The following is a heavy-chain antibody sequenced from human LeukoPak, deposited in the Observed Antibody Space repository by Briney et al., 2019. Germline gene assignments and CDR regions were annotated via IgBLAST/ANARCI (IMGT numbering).Heavy chain of an antibody. CDR2: ISAYNGNT. J-gene: IGHJ4*02. V-gene: IGHV1-18*01. CDR3: ARMIDFWSGYSSYFDY. Sequence: ASVKVSCKASGYTFTSYGISWVRQAPGQGLEWMGWISAYNGNTNYAQKLQGRVTMTTDTSTSTAYMELRSLRSDDTAVYYCARMIDFWSGYSSYFDYWGQGTLVTVSS. D-gene: IGHD3-3*01. CDR1: GYTFTSYG.